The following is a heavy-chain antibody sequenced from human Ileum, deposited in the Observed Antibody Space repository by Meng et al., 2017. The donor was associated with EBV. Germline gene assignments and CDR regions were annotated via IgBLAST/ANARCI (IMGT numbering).Heavy chain of an antibody. CDR2: LYFSGST. J-gene: IGHJ4*02. Sequence: QLTLQDSGPGRVKPAETLSLTCTVAGGSISSSDYYWGWIRQSPGKGLEWIGSLYFSGSTYSNPSLESRVTISVDTSNTQFSLKLSSVTAADTAVYYCARRGYSSGWYAYDYWGQGTLVTVSS. V-gene: IGHV4-39*01. D-gene: IGHD6-19*01. CDR1: GGSISSSDYY. CDR3: ARRGYSSGWYAYDY.